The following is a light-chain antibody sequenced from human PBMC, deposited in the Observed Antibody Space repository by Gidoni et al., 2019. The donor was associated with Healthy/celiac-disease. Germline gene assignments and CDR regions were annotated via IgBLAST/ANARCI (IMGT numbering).Light chain of an antibody. Sequence: DIVMPQSLLSLPVTPGEPASISCRSSQSLLHSNGYNYLDWYLQKPGQSPQLLIYLGSTRASGVPDRFSGSGSGTDFTLKISRVEAEDVGVYYCMQALQTPTFXQXTKLEIK. CDR3: MQALQTPT. J-gene: IGKJ2*01. CDR2: LGS. V-gene: IGKV2-28*01. CDR1: QSLLHSNGYNY.